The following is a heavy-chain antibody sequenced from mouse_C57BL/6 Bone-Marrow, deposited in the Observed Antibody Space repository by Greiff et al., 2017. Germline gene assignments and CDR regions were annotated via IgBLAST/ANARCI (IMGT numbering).Heavy chain of an antibody. CDR2: IRYSGST. CDR1: GYSITSGYD. J-gene: IGHJ3*01. CDR3: ARGHGSSYTWFAY. D-gene: IGHD1-1*01. Sequence: EVKLVESGPGMVKPSQSLSLTCTVTGYSITSGYDWHWIRHFPGNKLEWMGYIRYSGSTNYNPSLKSRISITHDTSKNHFFLKLNSVTTEDTATYYCARGHGSSYTWFAYWGQGTLVTVSA. V-gene: IGHV3-1*01.